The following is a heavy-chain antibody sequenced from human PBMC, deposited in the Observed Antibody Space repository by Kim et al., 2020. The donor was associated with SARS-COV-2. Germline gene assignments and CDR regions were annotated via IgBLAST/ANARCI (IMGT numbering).Heavy chain of an antibody. CDR2: ISGDGGST. Sequence: GGSLRLSCAASGFTFDDYAMHWVRQAPGKGLEWVSLISGDGGSTYYADSVKGRFTISRDNSKNSLYLQMNSLRTEDTALCYCAKDYDYGGLHYFDYWGQGTLVTVSS. CDR3: AKDYDYGGLHYFDY. V-gene: IGHV3-43*02. D-gene: IGHD4-17*01. J-gene: IGHJ4*02. CDR1: GFTFDDYA.